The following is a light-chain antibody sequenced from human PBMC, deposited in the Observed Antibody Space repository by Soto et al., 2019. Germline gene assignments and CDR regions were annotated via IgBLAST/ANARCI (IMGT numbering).Light chain of an antibody. Sequence: QAVVTQPPSVSGAPGQRVTISCTGSSSNIGTRYDVNWYQQVLGAAPKLLIYGDTNRPSGVPDRFSGSRSGTSASLAITGLQAEDEADYFCQTYDTSLSAGVFGGGTKLTVL. CDR2: GDT. J-gene: IGLJ3*02. CDR1: SSNIGTRYD. CDR3: QTYDTSLSAGV. V-gene: IGLV1-40*01.